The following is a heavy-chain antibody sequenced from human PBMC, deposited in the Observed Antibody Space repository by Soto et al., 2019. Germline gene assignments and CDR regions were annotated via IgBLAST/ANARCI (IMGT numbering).Heavy chain of an antibody. Sequence: QLQLQESGPGLVKPWETLSLTCTVSGGSLSTSISYWGWIRQPPGQGLEWLGNTYSNGNTYYNPSLPSRVTLPVATSKTQFSLERGSVTAADTAVYYCARLRIYCSGGSCYYYFDCWGQGPLVTVST. D-gene: IGHD2-15*01. J-gene: IGHJ4*02. CDR2: TYSNGNT. CDR1: GGSLSTSISY. CDR3: ARLRIYCSGGSCYYYFDC. V-gene: IGHV4-39*01.